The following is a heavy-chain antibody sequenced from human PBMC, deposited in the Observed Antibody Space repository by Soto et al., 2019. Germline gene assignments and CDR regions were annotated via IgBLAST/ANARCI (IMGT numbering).Heavy chain of an antibody. Sequence: GGSLRLSCEASGFTLNSYGMHWVRQAPGKGLEWVAVISFHGNNIKYADSVKGRFTISRDNYKNTVSLEMSSLRAEDTAVYYCAKQGSPGVGDIPYYFDYWGQGTLVTVSS. J-gene: IGHJ4*02. CDR1: GFTLNSYG. D-gene: IGHD1-26*01. CDR2: ISFHGNNI. CDR3: AKQGSPGVGDIPYYFDY. V-gene: IGHV3-30*18.